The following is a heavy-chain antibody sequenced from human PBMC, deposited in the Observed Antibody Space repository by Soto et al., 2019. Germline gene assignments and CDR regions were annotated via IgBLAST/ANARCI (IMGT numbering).Heavy chain of an antibody. D-gene: IGHD2-15*01. Sequence: LSLTCTVSGGSISSGGYYWSCIRQHPGKCLEWIGYTYYSGSTYYNPSLKSRVTISGDTSKNQFSLKLSSVTAADTAVYYCARGWAASDAFDIWGQGTMVTVS. V-gene: IGHV4-31*03. J-gene: IGHJ3*02. CDR3: ARGWAASDAFDI. CDR2: TYYSGST. CDR1: GGSISSGGYY.